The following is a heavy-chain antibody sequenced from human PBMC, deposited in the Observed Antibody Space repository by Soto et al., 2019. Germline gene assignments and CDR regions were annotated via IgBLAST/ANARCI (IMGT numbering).Heavy chain of an antibody. CDR1: GFTFSSYA. Sequence: GGSLRLSCAASGFTFSSYAMTWVRQAPGKGLEWVSAISGSGGSTYYADSVKGRFTISRDNSKNTLYLQMNSLRAEDTAVYYCAKDRSVVVVAATIDAFDIWGQGTMVTVSS. V-gene: IGHV3-23*01. D-gene: IGHD2-15*01. J-gene: IGHJ3*02. CDR2: ISGSGGST. CDR3: AKDRSVVVVAATIDAFDI.